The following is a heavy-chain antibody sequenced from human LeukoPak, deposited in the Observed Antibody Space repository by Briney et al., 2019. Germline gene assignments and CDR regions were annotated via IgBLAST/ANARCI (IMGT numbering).Heavy chain of an antibody. CDR2: ISSNGGST. V-gene: IGHV3-64D*09. D-gene: IGHD6-6*01. CDR1: GFTFSSYA. J-gene: IGHJ4*02. Sequence: PGGSLRLSCAASGFTFSSYAMHWVRQTPGKGLEYVSAISSNGGSTYYADSVKGRFTISRDNSKNTLYLQMSSLRPEDTAVYYCVKDPPSSSSLAYFDYWGQGTLVTVSS. CDR3: VKDPPSSSSLAYFDY.